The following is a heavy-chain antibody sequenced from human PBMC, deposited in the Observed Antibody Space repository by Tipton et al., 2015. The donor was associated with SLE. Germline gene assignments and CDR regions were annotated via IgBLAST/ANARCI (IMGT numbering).Heavy chain of an antibody. CDR1: GFTFSIYH. D-gene: IGHD3-3*01. V-gene: IGHV3-30*04. CDR3: ARERITIFGVVTSPWFDP. Sequence: SLRLSCAASGFTFSIYHMHWVRQAPGKGLEWVAVISYDGSNKYYADSVKGRFTISRDNSKNTLYLQMNSLRAEDTAVYYCARERITIFGVVTSPWFDPWGQGTLVTVSS. CDR2: ISYDGSNK. J-gene: IGHJ5*02.